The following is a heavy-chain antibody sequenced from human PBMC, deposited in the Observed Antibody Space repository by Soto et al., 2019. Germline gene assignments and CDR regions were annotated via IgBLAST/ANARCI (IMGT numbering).Heavy chain of an antibody. Sequence: QVQLQESGPGLVKPSDTLSLTCSVSGGSIGSFYWSWIRQPPGGTLEWIGYIYASGATTYNPSLESRITMSVDLPNNAFSLHLTSATAADTAVYYCARSHSFDGSIYHYYFDFWGQGTLVTVSS. V-gene: IGHV4-59*07. CDR1: GGSIGSFY. CDR2: IYASGAT. CDR3: ARSHSFDGSIYHYYFDF. J-gene: IGHJ4*02. D-gene: IGHD3-9*01.